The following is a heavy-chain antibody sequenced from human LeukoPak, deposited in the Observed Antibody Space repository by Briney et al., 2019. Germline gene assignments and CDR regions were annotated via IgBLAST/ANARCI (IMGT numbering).Heavy chain of an antibody. D-gene: IGHD3-10*01. Sequence: PGGSLRLSCAASGFTFSSYSMNWVRQAPGKGLEWVSSISSSSSYIYYADSVKGRFTISRDNAKNSLYLQMNSLRAEDTAVYYCARDSLVPGSGTYYYHYFDYWGQGTLVTVSS. V-gene: IGHV3-21*01. CDR2: ISSSSSYI. CDR3: ARDSLVPGSGTYYYHYFDY. CDR1: GFTFSSYS. J-gene: IGHJ4*02.